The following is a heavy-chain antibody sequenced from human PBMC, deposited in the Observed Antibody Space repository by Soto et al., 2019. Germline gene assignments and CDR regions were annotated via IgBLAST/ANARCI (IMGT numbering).Heavy chain of an antibody. CDR3: ARVVEYSEPYDYYGMDV. J-gene: IGHJ6*02. CDR2: ISSSSSYI. Sequence: EVQLVESGGGLVKPGGSLRLSCAASGFTFSTYSMNCVRQAPGKGLEWVSSISSSSSYIYYADSVKGRFTISSDNAKNSLYLQMNILRAQDTAVYYFARVVEYSEPYDYYGMDVWGQGTTGTVAS. D-gene: IGHD2-8*02. V-gene: IGHV3-21*01. CDR1: GFTFSTYS.